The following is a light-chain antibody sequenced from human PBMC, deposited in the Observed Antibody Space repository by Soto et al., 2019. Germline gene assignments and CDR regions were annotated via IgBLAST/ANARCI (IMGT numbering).Light chain of an antibody. Sequence: DIQLTQSPSSLSASLGDRVTISCRASQSIGTYLNGFLQKPGKAPKLLIYVATSLQSGVPSRFRGSGSGTVFALTISSLQPEDVGIYYCHQSDSTPQTFGQGTKVDIK. J-gene: IGKJ1*01. CDR2: VAT. V-gene: IGKV1-39*01. CDR1: QSIGTY. CDR3: HQSDSTPQT.